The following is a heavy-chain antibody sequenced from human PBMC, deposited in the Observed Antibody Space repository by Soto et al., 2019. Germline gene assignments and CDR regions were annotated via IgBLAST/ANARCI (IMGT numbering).Heavy chain of an antibody. V-gene: IGHV4-61*01. D-gene: IGHD3-10*01. CDR2: FYYTGST. J-gene: IGHJ4*02. CDR1: DGSVSSGNFY. CDR3: ASYLSRRGSGSYYRTFDY. Sequence: SETLSLTCTVSDGSVSSGNFYWSWIRQPPGKGLEWIGYFYYTGSTNYNPSLKSRVTISVDTSRNQFSLKLSSVTAADTAVYYCASYLSRRGSGSYYRTFDYWGQGTLVTVSS.